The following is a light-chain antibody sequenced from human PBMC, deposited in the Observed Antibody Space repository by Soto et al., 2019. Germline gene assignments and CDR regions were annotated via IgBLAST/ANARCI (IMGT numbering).Light chain of an antibody. CDR3: ATWDSSLSEVV. V-gene: IGLV1-51*01. J-gene: IGLJ2*01. CDR1: RSNIGNDY. CDR2: DNN. Sequence: QSVLTQSPSVSAAPGQKVTISCAGSRSNIGNDYVSWCQLVPGRAPKLLIYDNNKPPSGIPDRFSGSKSGTSATLGITGLQTGDEADYYCATWDSSLSEVVFGGGTKLTVL.